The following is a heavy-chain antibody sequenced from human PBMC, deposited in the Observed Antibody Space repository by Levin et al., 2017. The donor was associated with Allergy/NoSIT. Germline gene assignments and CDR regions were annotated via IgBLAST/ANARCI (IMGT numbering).Heavy chain of an antibody. CDR3: ARDFGDDYKYVNERVSYFDL. J-gene: IGHJ2*01. Sequence: ASVKVSCKASGHTFSGYSMHWVRQAPGQGLEWMGWINSNSGGTKYAPKFRGRVTMTRDTSINTAYMELSRLTSDDTAVYYCARDFGDDYKYVNERVSYFDLWGRGTLVTVSS. CDR1: GHTFSGYS. CDR2: INSNSGGT. V-gene: IGHV1-2*02. D-gene: IGHD5-24*01.